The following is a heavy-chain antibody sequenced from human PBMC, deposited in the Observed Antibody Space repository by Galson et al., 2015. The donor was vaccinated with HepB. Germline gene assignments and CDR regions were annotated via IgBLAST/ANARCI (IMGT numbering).Heavy chain of an antibody. J-gene: IGHJ2*01. CDR3: ARAPSAIIVTYFDL. D-gene: IGHD2/OR15-2a*01. V-gene: IGHV4-59*01. CDR2: IYRSGGT. CDR1: TFIFSTYS. Sequence: LRLSCAASTFIFSTYSMDWVRQAPGKGLEWIGYIYRSGGTNYNPSLKSRVSISVDTSKNQFSLKLFSVTAADTAVYSCARAPSAIIVTYFDLWGRGTLVTVSS.